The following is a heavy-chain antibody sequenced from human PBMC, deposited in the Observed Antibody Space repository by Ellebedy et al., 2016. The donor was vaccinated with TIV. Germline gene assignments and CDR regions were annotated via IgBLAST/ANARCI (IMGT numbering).Heavy chain of an antibody. Sequence: PGGSLRLSCAASGFTFSNAWMPWVRQAPGKGLEWVGRIKGKINGGTTDYAAPVKGRFTISRDDSKNTVYLEVNSLKTEDTAVYYCTTGGAGSYSTLDYWGQGTLVTVSA. CDR3: TTGGAGSYSTLDY. J-gene: IGHJ4*02. V-gene: IGHV3-15*01. D-gene: IGHD1-26*01. CDR2: IKGKINGGTT. CDR1: GFTFSNAW.